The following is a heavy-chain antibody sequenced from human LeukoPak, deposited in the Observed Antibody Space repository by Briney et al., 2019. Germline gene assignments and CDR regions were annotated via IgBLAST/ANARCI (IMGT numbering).Heavy chain of an antibody. Sequence: PGGSLRLSCAASGFFFDSYSLNWVRQAPGKGLEWISYITAGSDTIFYADSVKGRFTISRDNAKNSLYLQMNSLRAEDTAVYYCARHPAGTLVPFDYWGQGTLVTVSS. V-gene: IGHV3-48*04. J-gene: IGHJ4*02. CDR3: ARHPAGTLVPFDY. CDR2: ITAGSDTI. D-gene: IGHD6-13*01. CDR1: GFFFDSYS.